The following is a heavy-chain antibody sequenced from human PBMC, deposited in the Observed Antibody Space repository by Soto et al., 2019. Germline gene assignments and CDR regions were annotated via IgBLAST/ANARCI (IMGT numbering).Heavy chain of an antibody. CDR3: AKDQGSSWYEIDY. CDR1: RFAFSSYG. CDR2: ISHDGTNK. Sequence: PGGSLRLSCTASRFAFSSYGMHWVRQAPGKGLEWVAVISHDGTNKYYADSVKGRFSISRDNSKNTLYLQMNSLRAEDTAVYYCAKDQGSSWYEIDYWGQGTLVTVSS. V-gene: IGHV3-30*18. D-gene: IGHD6-13*01. J-gene: IGHJ4*02.